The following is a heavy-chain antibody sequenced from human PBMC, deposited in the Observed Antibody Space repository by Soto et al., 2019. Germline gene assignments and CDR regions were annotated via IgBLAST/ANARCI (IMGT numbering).Heavy chain of an antibody. J-gene: IGHJ4*02. CDR1: GGSVSSGSYY. D-gene: IGHD3-3*01. Sequence: PSETLSLTCTVSGGSVSSGSYYWSWIRQPPGKGLEWTGYIYYSGSTNYNPSLKSRVTISVDTSKNQFSLKLSSVTAADTAVYYCARVGYYDFWSGSYFDYWGQGTLVTVSS. CDR3: ARVGYYDFWSGSYFDY. V-gene: IGHV4-61*01. CDR2: IYYSGST.